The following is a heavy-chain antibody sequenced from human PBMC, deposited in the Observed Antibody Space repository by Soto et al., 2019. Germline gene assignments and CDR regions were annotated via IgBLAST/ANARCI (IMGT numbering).Heavy chain of an antibody. Sequence: ASVKVSCKASGYTFTSYAMHWVRQAPGQRLEWMGWINAGNGNTKYSQKFQGRVTITRDTSASTAYMELSSLRSEDTAVYYCARCYSPNYYYGMDVWGQGTTVTVSS. J-gene: IGHJ6*02. CDR1: GYTFTSYA. V-gene: IGHV1-3*01. D-gene: IGHD4-4*01. CDR3: ARCYSPNYYYGMDV. CDR2: INAGNGNT.